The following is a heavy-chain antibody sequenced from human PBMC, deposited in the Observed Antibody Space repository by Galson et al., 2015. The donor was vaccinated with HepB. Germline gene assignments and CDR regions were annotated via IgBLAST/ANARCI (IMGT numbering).Heavy chain of an antibody. J-gene: IGHJ4*02. CDR3: AKDPYLYSALAGTMAGFDF. CDR2: ISSDGSNK. D-gene: IGHD3-10*01. Sequence: SLRLSCAASGFTFSNYGMHWVRQAPGKGLEWVAVISSDGSNKYYAASVKGRFTISRDNSKNTLYLQMNSLRAEDTALYYCAKDPYLYSALAGTMAGFDFWGQGTLVTVSS. V-gene: IGHV3-30*18. CDR1: GFTFSNYG.